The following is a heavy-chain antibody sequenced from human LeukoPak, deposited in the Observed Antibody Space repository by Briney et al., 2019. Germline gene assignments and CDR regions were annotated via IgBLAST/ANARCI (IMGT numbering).Heavy chain of an antibody. CDR1: GFTVSSNY. CDR2: IYSGGST. J-gene: IGHJ4*02. D-gene: IGHD3-10*01. V-gene: IGHV3-53*01. Sequence: GGSLRLSSAASGFTVSSNYMSWVRQAPGKGLEWVSVIYSGGSTYYADSVKGRFSISRDNSKNTLYLQMNSLRAEDTAVYYCARDGAGRRFFDYWGQGTLVTVSS. CDR3: ARDGAGRRFFDY.